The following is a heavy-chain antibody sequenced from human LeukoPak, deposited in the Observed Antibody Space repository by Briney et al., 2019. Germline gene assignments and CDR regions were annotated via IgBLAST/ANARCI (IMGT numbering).Heavy chain of an antibody. D-gene: IGHD3-22*01. CDR1: GFTFGSYA. V-gene: IGHV3-23*01. J-gene: IGHJ4*02. CDR3: AKSWIVVVINGFDY. CDR2: ISGSGGST. Sequence: GGSLRLSCAASGFTFGSYAMSWVRQAPGKGLEWVSAISGSGGSTYYADSVKGRFTISRDNSKNTLYLQMNSLRAEDTAVYYCAKSWIVVVINGFDYWGQGTLVTVSS.